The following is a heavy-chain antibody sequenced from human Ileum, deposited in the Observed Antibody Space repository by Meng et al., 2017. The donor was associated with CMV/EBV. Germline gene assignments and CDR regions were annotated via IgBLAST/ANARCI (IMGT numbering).Heavy chain of an antibody. Sequence: HVGEAGGGVVPSRRLLRLSYAGGVILVKKYKMHLGRQAGGEGVGWALILHKGTNKEYADSVKGRFTMAGDSSKNSVYLQMNSLRVEDTAIYYCVRAVSNNVWGQGTLVTVSS. CDR1: VILVKKYK. CDR3: VRAVSNNV. V-gene: IGHV3-30*14. D-gene: IGHD1/OR15-1a*01. J-gene: IGHJ4*02. CDR2: LHKGTNK.